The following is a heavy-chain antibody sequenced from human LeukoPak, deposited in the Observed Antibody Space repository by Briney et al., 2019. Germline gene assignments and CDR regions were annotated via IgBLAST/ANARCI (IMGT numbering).Heavy chain of an antibody. CDR3: APKGGDY. CDR2: INEDGSAT. CDR1: GLTLSYFW. D-gene: IGHD3-16*01. Sequence: PGGSLRLSCAASGLTLSYFWMSWVRQAPGKGLEWVANINEDGSATYYVDFVKGRFTIPRDNAKNSLYLQMNSLRAEDTAVYYCAPKGGDYWGQGTLVTVSS. J-gene: IGHJ4*02. V-gene: IGHV3-7*01.